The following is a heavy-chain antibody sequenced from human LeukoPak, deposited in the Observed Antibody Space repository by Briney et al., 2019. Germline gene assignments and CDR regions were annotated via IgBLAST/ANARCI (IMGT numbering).Heavy chain of an antibody. Sequence: PSETLSLTCTVSGGSISSSNSYWGWIRQPPGKGLEWIGSIYYSGNTYYNASLKSQVSISIDTSKNQFSLKLSSVTAADTAVYYCARRADVLSADAFDIWGQGTMVTVSS. J-gene: IGHJ3*02. CDR3: ARRADVLSADAFDI. V-gene: IGHV4-39*01. CDR1: GGSISSSNSY. CDR2: IYYSGNT.